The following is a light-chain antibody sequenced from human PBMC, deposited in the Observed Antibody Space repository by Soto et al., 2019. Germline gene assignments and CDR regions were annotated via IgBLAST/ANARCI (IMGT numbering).Light chain of an antibody. CDR2: GAS. CDR3: QQYGSSPWT. V-gene: IGKV3-20*01. J-gene: IGKJ1*01. CDR1: QSVSSNY. Sequence: EIVLTQSPGTLSLSPGERATLSCRASQSVSSNYLAWYQQKPGQTPRLLIYGASSRATGIPHRFSGSGSGTDFTLTISRLEPEDFAVFYCQQYGSSPWTFGQGTKVEIK.